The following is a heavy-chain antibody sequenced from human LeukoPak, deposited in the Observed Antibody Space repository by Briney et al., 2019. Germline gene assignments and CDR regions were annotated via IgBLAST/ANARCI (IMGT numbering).Heavy chain of an antibody. J-gene: IGHJ4*02. Sequence: SETLSLTCDVNGGPFRLYYWSWIRQPPGKGLEWIGFIYYSGTTNYNPSLKSRVTISVDTSKNQFSLRLTSVTAADTAVYYCARNMVVNSLDNWGQGTLVTVSS. CDR1: GGPFRLYY. D-gene: IGHD2-21*01. CDR3: ARNMVVNSLDN. V-gene: IGHV4-59*01. CDR2: IYYSGTT.